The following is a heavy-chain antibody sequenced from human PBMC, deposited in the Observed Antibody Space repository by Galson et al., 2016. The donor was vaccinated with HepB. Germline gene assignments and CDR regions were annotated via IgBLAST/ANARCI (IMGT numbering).Heavy chain of an antibody. D-gene: IGHD4-11*01. CDR3: ARDRYQSLSLSAYSNNPTAFDS. V-gene: IGHV3-23*01. CDR1: GFTFNNYA. Sequence: SLRLSCAASGFTFNNYAMSWVRQAPGKGLEWVSAISASGGTTFYADSVRGRFTISRDSSKSTLYVQMKSLRVEGTADYYCARDRYQSLSLSAYSNNPTAFDSGGQETRGTGAS. CDR2: ISASGGTT. J-gene: IGHJ4*02.